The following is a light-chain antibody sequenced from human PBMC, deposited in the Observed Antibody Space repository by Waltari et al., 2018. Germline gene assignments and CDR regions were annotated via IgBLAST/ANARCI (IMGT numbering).Light chain of an antibody. CDR1: SSNIGSNP. CDR3: AAWDDSLNGVV. Sequence: QSVLTQPPSASGTPGQRVTISCSGSSSNIGSNPVTWYQQLPGAAPKLLVYSNNQRPSGVPDRFSGSKSGTSASRAISGLQSEDEADYYCAAWDDSLNGVVFGGGTKLTVL. J-gene: IGLJ2*01. CDR2: SNN. V-gene: IGLV1-44*01.